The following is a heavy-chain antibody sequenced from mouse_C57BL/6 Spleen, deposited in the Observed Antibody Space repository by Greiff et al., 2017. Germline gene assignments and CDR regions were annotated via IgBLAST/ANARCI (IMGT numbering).Heavy chain of an antibody. V-gene: IGHV1-22*01. CDR1: GYTFTDYN. J-gene: IGHJ2*01. D-gene: IGHD1-1*01. CDR2: INPNNGGT. Sequence: EVQLQESGPELVKPGASVKMSCKASGYTFTDYNMHWVKQSHGKSLEWIGYINPNNGGTSYNQKFKGKATLTVNKSSSTAYMELRSLTSEDSAVYYCARSNYGSSFDYWGQGTTLTVSS. CDR3: ARSNYGSSFDY.